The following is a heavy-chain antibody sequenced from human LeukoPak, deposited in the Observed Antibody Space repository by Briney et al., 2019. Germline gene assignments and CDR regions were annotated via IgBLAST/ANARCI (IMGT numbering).Heavy chain of an antibody. V-gene: IGHV3-7*01. Sequence: GGSLRLSCAASGFTFSSYWMSWVRQAPGKGLEWVANIKQDGSEKYYVDSVKGRFTISRDNAKNSLYLQMSSLRAEDTAVYYCARWGYDFWSGYNGRTLDYWGQGTLVTVSS. CDR3: ARWGYDFWSGYNGRTLDY. J-gene: IGHJ4*02. CDR2: IKQDGSEK. D-gene: IGHD3-3*01. CDR1: GFTFSSYW.